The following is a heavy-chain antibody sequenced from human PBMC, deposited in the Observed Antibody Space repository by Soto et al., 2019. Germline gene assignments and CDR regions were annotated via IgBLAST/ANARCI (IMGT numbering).Heavy chain of an antibody. Sequence: QVPLVQSGAEVKKPGASVKVSCKASGYTFTSYGISWVRQAPGQGLEWMGWISAYNGNTNYAQKLQGRVTMTTDTSTSTAYMELRSLRSDDTAVYYCARDGPHMVPAAMNYYYYGMDVWGQGTTVTVSS. J-gene: IGHJ6*02. V-gene: IGHV1-18*01. CDR2: ISAYNGNT. D-gene: IGHD2-2*01. CDR1: GYTFTSYG. CDR3: ARDGPHMVPAAMNYYYYGMDV.